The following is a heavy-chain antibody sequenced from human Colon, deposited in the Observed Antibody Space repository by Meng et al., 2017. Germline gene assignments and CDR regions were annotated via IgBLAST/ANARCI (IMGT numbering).Heavy chain of an antibody. CDR2: IYHSGST. J-gene: IGHJ1*01. D-gene: IGHD3-10*01. CDR1: GGSISSGNW. Sequence: QVQLQESGPGLGKPSGTLSLTCAVSGGSISSGNWWSWVRQPPGKGLEWIGEIYHSGSTDYNPSLKRRVTISVDKSKNQFSLKLTSVTAADTAVYHCLRGSGGSVWGQGTLVTVSS. V-gene: IGHV4-4*02. CDR3: LRGSGGSV.